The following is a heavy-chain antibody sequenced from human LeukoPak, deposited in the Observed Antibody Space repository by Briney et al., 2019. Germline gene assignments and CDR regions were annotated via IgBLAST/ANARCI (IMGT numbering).Heavy chain of an antibody. CDR1: GFTFSSYA. V-gene: IGHV3-23*01. Sequence: GGSLRLSCAASGFTFSSYAMSWVRQAPGKGLEWVSTISGSGGSTYYADSVKGRFTISRDNSKNTLYLQMNSLRAEDTAVYYCAKSGDGVTMILLDIDYWGQGTLATVSS. D-gene: IGHD3-22*01. CDR2: ISGSGGST. CDR3: AKSGDGVTMILLDIDY. J-gene: IGHJ4*02.